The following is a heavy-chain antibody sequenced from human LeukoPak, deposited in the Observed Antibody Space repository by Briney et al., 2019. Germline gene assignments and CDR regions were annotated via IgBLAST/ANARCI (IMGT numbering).Heavy chain of an antibody. J-gene: IGHJ4*02. CDR3: AREWGRRSLIDY. CDR1: GFTFSSYG. CDR2: ISYDGSNK. V-gene: IGHV3-30*03. D-gene: IGHD1-26*01. Sequence: GGSLRLSCAASGFTFSSYGMHWVRQAPGKGLEWVAVISYDGSNKYYADSVKGRFTISRDNSKNTLYLQMNSLRAEDTAVYYCAREWGRRSLIDYWGQGTLVTVSS.